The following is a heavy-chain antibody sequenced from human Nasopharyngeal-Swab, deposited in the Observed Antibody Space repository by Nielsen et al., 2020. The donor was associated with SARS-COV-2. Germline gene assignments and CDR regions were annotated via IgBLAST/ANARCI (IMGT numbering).Heavy chain of an antibody. J-gene: IGHJ5*02. D-gene: IGHD3-10*01. CDR2: IYPGDSDT. CDR1: GYSFTSYW. V-gene: IGHV5-51*01. CDR3: ARRAVRGGNWFDP. Sequence: GGSLRLSCKGSGYSFTSYWIGWVRQMPGKGLEWMGIIYPGDSDTRYSPSFQGQVTISADKSISTAYLQWSSLKASDTAMYYCARRAVRGGNWFDPWGQGTLVTVPS.